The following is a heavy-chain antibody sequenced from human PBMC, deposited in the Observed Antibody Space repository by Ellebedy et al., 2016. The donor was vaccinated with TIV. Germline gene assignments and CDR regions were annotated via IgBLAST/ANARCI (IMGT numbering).Heavy chain of an antibody. V-gene: IGHV4-34*01. CDR3: ARVGYDFWSGYSNWFDP. CDR2: INHSGST. J-gene: IGHJ5*02. D-gene: IGHD3-3*01. Sequence: SETLSLTXAVYGGSFSGYYWSWIRQPPGKGLEWIGEINHSGSTNYNPSLKSRVTISVDTSKNQFSLKLSSVTAADTAVYYCARVGYDFWSGYSNWFDPWGQGTLVTVSS. CDR1: GGSFSGYY.